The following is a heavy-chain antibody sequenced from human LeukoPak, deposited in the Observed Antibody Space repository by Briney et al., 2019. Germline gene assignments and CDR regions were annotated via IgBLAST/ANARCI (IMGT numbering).Heavy chain of an antibody. CDR3: TRGRDTTGYFVY. V-gene: IGHV7-4-1*02. CDR2: IDTNTGNP. Sequence: ASVKVSCKASGYTFTSYGISWVRLAPGQGLEWMGWIDTNTGNPTYAQGFAGRFVFSLDTSVTTTYLQISSLKAEDTAVYFCTRGRDTTGYFVYWGQGTLVTVSS. D-gene: IGHD3-22*01. CDR1: GYTFTSYG. J-gene: IGHJ4*02.